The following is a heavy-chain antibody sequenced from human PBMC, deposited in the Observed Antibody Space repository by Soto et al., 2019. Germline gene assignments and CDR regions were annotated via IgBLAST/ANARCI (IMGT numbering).Heavy chain of an antibody. CDR2: MTSDGSSK. J-gene: IGHJ5*02. CDR3: ARDRVIRYTGYELDL. V-gene: IGHV3-30-3*01. Sequence: QMQLLESGGGVVQPGKALRLSCAASGFAFNSHSMHWVRQAPGKGLEWLALMTSDGSSKFYADSVKGRCTISRDNSKNTLYLEMKSPRSEDTAVYYCARDRVIRYTGYELDLWGQGTLVTVSS. D-gene: IGHD3-9*01. CDR1: GFAFNSHS.